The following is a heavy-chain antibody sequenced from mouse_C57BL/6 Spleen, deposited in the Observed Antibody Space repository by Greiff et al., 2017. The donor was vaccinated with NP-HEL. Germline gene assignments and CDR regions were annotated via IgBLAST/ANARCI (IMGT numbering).Heavy chain of an antibody. J-gene: IGHJ4*01. CDR3: AKRGTTVVDYAMDY. CDR2: IWRGGST. CDR1: GFSLTSYG. D-gene: IGHD1-1*01. V-gene: IGHV2-5*01. Sequence: VQLVESGPGLVQPSQSLSITCTVSGFSLTSYGVHWVRQSPGKGLEWLGVIWRGGSTDYNAAFMSRLSITKDNSKSQVFFKMNSLQADDTAIYYCAKRGTTVVDYAMDYWGQGTSVTVSS.